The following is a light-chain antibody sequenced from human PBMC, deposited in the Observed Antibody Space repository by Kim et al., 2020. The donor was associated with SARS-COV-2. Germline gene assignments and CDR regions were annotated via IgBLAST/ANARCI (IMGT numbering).Light chain of an antibody. CDR1: SSDVGGYNY. CDR2: EVS. J-gene: IGLJ2*01. V-gene: IGLV2-8*01. CDR3: SSYAGSNNLI. Sequence: QSALTQPPSASGSPGQSVTISCTGTSSDVGGYNYVSWYQHHPGKAPKLMIYEVSYRPSGVPDRFSGSKSGNTASLTVSGLQAEDEADYYCSSYAGSNNLIFGGGTQLTVL.